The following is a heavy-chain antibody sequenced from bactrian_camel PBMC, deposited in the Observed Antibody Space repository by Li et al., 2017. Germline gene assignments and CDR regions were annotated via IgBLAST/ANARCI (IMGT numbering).Heavy chain of an antibody. V-gene: IGHV3S53*01. CDR1: GYPWSDTNSNA. CDR2: INTDLRT. CDR3: AADCGPRKSDCSGGVCPPADFGY. D-gene: IGHD2*01. Sequence: HVQLVESGGASVQPGGSLTLSCSVSGYPWSDTNSNAIAWFRQAQGREREGVATINTDLRTSYADSVKGRFTISKDNAKNTLYLQMTSLKPEDSAMYYCAADCGPRKSDCSGGVCPPADFGYWGQGTQVTVS. J-gene: IGHJ6*01.